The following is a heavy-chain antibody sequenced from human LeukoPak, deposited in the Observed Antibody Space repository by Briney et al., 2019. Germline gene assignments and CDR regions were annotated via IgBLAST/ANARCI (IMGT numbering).Heavy chain of an antibody. CDR1: GYTFIGYY. CDR2: MNPNSSDT. Sequence: ASVKVSCKASGYTFIGYYIHWVRQAPGQGLEWMGWMNPNSSDTNYAQKFQGRVTMTSDTSISTAYMELSRLRSDDTAVYYCSRIYLQDGNCNWGQGTLVTVSS. CDR3: SRIYLQDGNCN. V-gene: IGHV1-2*02. J-gene: IGHJ4*02. D-gene: IGHD1-7*01.